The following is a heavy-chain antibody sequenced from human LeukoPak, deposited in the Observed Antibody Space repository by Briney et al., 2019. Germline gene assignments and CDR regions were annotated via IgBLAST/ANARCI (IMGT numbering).Heavy chain of an antibody. J-gene: IGHJ4*02. CDR1: GFTFSNYD. Sequence: PGGPLRLSCAASGFTFSNYDMNWVRQAPGKGLEWVSSISTGSDYIYYADSLKGRFTISRDNAKNSLYLHMNSLTAEDTAVYYCARDGAGPSRIAASGSDYWGQGTLVTVSS. CDR3: ARDGAGPSRIAASGSDY. D-gene: IGHD6-13*01. V-gene: IGHV3-21*06. CDR2: ISTGSDYI.